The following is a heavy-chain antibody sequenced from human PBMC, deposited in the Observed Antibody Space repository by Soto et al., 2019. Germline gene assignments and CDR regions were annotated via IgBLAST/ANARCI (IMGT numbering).Heavy chain of an antibody. V-gene: IGHV1-58*01. D-gene: IGHD1-20*01. Sequence: ASVKVSCKASGFTFTSSAVQWVRQARGQRLEWIGWIVVGSGNTNYAQKFQERVTITRDMSTSTAYMELSSLRSEDTAVYYCAALYNWNDGAAFDIWGQGTMVTISS. CDR3: AALYNWNDGAAFDI. J-gene: IGHJ3*02. CDR2: IVVGSGNT. CDR1: GFTFTSSA.